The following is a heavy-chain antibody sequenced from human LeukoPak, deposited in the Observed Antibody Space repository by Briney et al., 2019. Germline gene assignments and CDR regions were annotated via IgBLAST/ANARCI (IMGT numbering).Heavy chain of an antibody. D-gene: IGHD3-22*01. J-gene: IGHJ6*04. CDR2: IYYSGST. CDR3: ARDGGDYYAPPDV. CDR1: GGSISSSSYY. Sequence: PSETLSLTCTVSGGSISSSSYYWGWIRQPPGKGLEWIGSIYYSGSTYYNPSLKSRVTISVDTSKNQFSLKLSSVTAADTAVYYCARDGGDYYAPPDVWGKGTTVTISS. V-gene: IGHV4-39*07.